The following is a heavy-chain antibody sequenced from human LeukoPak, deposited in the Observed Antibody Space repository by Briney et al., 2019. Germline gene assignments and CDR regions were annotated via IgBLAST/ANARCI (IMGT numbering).Heavy chain of an antibody. CDR3: ARGDTAMVTDY. Sequence: GGSLRLSCVASGFTLSNYWMHWVRQAPGKGLVWVSVIKSDGSVTTYAGAVKGRFTISRDNAKNTLYLQMNSLRDEDTAVYYCARGDTAMVTDYWGQGTLVTVSS. J-gene: IGHJ4*02. V-gene: IGHV3-74*01. D-gene: IGHD5-18*01. CDR2: IKSDGSVT. CDR1: GFTLSNYW.